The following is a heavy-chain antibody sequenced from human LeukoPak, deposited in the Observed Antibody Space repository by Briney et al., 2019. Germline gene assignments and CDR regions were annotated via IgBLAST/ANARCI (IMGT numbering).Heavy chain of an antibody. CDR1: GGSISSGGYY. D-gene: IGHD3-16*02. V-gene: IGHV4-31*03. CDR2: IYYSGST. Sequence: PSETLSLTCTVSGGSISSGGYYWSWIRQRPGKGLEWIGYIYYSGSTYYNPSLKSRVTISVDTSKNQFSLKLSSVTAADTAVYYCARGSYVWGSYRLGGTLDYWGQGTLVTVSS. CDR3: ARGSYVWGSYRLGGTLDY. J-gene: IGHJ4*02.